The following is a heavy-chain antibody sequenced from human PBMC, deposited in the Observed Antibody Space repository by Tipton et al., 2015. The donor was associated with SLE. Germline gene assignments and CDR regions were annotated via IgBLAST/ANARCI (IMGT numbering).Heavy chain of an antibody. CDR2: IYHSGST. V-gene: IGHV4-4*02. CDR3: ARAPLMGKVYYFDY. D-gene: IGHD3-16*01. Sequence: GSLRLSCAVSGGSISSSNWWSWVRQPPGKGLEWIGEIYHSGSTNYNPSPKSRVTISVDKSKNQFSLKLSSVTAADTAVYYCARAPLMGKVYYFDYWGQGTLVTVSS. CDR1: GGSISSSNW. J-gene: IGHJ4*02.